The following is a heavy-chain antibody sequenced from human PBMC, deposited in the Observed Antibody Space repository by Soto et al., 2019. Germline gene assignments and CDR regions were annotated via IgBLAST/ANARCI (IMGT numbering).Heavy chain of an antibody. CDR1: GYSFTSYW. Sequence: GESLKISCKGSGYSFTSYWIGWVRQMPGKGLEWMGIIYPGDSDTRYSPSFQGQVTISADKSISTAYLQWSSLKASDTAMYYCARQRSYGDYIYYYGMDVWGQGTTVTVS. V-gene: IGHV5-51*01. CDR3: ARQRSYGDYIYYYGMDV. J-gene: IGHJ6*02. CDR2: IYPGDSDT. D-gene: IGHD4-17*01.